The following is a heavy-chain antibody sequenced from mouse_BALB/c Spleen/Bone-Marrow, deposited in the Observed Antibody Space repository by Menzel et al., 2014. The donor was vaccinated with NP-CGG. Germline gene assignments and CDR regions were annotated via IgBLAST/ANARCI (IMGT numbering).Heavy chain of an antibody. CDR1: GFTFSNYW. CDR2: IRLKSNNYAT. J-gene: IGHJ3*01. CDR3: TTGFAY. V-gene: IGHV6-6*02. Sequence: EVKVEESGGGSVQPGGSMKLSCVASGFTFSNYWMNWVRQSPEKGLEWVAEIRLKSNNYATHYAESVKGRFTISRDDSKSSVYLQMSNLRAEDTGIYYCTTGFAYWGQGTLVTVSA.